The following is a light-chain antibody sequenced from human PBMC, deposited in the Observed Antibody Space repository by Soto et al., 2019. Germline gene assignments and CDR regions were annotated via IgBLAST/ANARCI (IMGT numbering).Light chain of an antibody. V-gene: IGLV1-44*01. CDR2: SNT. CDR1: SSDIGSNP. CDR3: ASWDDGLYGWV. Sequence: QSVLTQPPSASGTPGQRVSISCSGSSSDIGSNPVSWYQQLPGTSPKLLIYSNTDLPSGVPDRFAGMKSGTSASLAISGLQSEDEADYYFASWDDGLYGWVFGGGTKLTVL. J-gene: IGLJ3*02.